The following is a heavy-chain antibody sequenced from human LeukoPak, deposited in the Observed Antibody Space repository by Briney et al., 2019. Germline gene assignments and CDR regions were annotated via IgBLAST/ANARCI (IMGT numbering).Heavy chain of an antibody. CDR3: ARGMVRGVYYYYYMDV. D-gene: IGHD3-10*01. CDR2: MDPNSGNT. CDR1: GYTFTSYD. V-gene: IGHV1-8*01. J-gene: IGHJ6*03. Sequence: ASVKVSCKASGYTFTSYDINWVRQATGRGLEWMGWMDPNSGNTGYAQKFQGRVTMTRNTSISTAYMELSSLRSEDTAVYYCARGMVRGVYYYYYMDVWGKGTTVTVSS.